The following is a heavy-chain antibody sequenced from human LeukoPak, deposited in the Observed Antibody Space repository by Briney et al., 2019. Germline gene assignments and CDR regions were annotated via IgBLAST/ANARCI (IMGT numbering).Heavy chain of an antibody. V-gene: IGHV4-4*02. D-gene: IGHD1-26*01. CDR1: GGSISGTNW. CDR2: ISLRGLT. Sequence: PSETLSLTCGVSGGSISGTNWSRWVRQPPGQGLEWIGEISLRGLTNYNPSLRSRLTMSLDESKNQVSLNLTSVTAADTAVYYCSRESGPFSPFAFWGQGTLVSVHS. J-gene: IGHJ4*02. CDR3: SRESGPFSPFAF.